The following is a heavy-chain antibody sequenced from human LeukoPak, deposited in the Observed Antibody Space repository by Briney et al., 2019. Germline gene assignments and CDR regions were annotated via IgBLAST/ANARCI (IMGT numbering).Heavy chain of an antibody. CDR1: GGSFSGYY. D-gene: IGHD6-19*01. Sequence: SETLSLTCAVYGGSFSGYYWSWIRQPPGKGLEWIGFIYYSGSTNYNPSLKSRVTISVDMSKNQFSLKLSSVTAADTAVYYCARDLRGWGSDFDYWGQGTLVTVSS. CDR3: ARDLRGWGSDFDY. CDR2: IYYSGST. J-gene: IGHJ4*02. V-gene: IGHV4-59*01.